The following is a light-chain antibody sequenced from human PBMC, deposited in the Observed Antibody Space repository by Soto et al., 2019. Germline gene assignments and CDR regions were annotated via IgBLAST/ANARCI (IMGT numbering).Light chain of an antibody. J-gene: IGKJ4*01. CDR3: QQYGSSVLT. CDR2: GAS. CDR1: QSVSTKS. Sequence: EIVLTQSPDTLSLSPGERATLSCRASQSVSTKSLAWYQQKPGQAPGPLIYGASSRATGTPDRFSGSGSGTDFTLIISRLEPEDFAVYYCQQYGSSVLTFGGGTKVEIK. V-gene: IGKV3-20*01.